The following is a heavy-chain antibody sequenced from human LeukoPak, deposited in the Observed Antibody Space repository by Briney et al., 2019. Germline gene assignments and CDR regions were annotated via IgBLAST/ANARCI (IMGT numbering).Heavy chain of an antibody. V-gene: IGHV3-11*01. Sequence: GGSLRLSCAASGFTFSDYYMSWIRQAPGTGLEWVSYISSSGSTIYYADSVKGRFTISRDNAKNSLYLQMNSLRAEDTAVYYCATAMIGLYYFDYWGQGTLVTVSS. D-gene: IGHD3-22*01. J-gene: IGHJ4*02. CDR1: GFTFSDYY. CDR2: ISSSGSTI. CDR3: ATAMIGLYYFDY.